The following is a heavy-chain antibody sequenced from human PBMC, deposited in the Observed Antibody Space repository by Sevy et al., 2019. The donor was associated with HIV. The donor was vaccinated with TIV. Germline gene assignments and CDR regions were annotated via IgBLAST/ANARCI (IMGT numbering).Heavy chain of an antibody. Sequence: GGSLRLSCTASGFSLGDYCVSWFRQAPGKGLEWVGAVRDRGYGGTTEYAASVKGRFTISRDDFINIAYLQMDSLNTDDIAVYYCTREALTMARGIYIFFDLWGQGTLVTVSS. CDR3: TREALTMARGIYIFFDL. CDR1: GFSLGDYC. V-gene: IGHV3-49*03. J-gene: IGHJ4*03. CDR2: VRDRGYGGTT. D-gene: IGHD3-10*01.